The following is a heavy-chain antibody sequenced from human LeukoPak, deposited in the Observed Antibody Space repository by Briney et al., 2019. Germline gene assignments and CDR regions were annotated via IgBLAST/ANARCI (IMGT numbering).Heavy chain of an antibody. J-gene: IGHJ4*02. CDR3: ARDYGDSRVYYFDY. CDR1: GFTFSSFW. D-gene: IGHD4-17*01. CDR2: LNSDGSST. V-gene: IGHV3-74*01. Sequence: GGSLRLSCAASGFTFSSFWMHWVRQAPGKGLVWVSRLNSDGSSTDYADSVKGRFTISRDNAKNSLYLQMNSLRAEDTAVYCCARDYGDSRVYYFDYWGQGTLVTVSS.